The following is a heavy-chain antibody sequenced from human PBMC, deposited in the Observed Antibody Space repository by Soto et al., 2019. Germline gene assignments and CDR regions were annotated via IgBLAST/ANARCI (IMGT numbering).Heavy chain of an antibody. CDR3: ARHADRGSYSRAFDI. CDR2: ISYSGST. V-gene: IGHV4-59*08. Sequence: SETLSLTCTVSGASISTYYWSWIRQPPGKGLEWIGYISYSGSTNYNPSLKSRVTISVDASKNQFSVKLSSVTAPDTAVYYCARHADRGSYSRAFDIWSQGTMVTVSS. J-gene: IGHJ3*02. CDR1: GASISTYY. D-gene: IGHD1-26*01.